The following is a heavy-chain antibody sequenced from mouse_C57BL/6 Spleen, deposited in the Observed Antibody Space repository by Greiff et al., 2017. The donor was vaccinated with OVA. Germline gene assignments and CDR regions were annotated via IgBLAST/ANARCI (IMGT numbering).Heavy chain of an antibody. J-gene: IGHJ4*01. Sequence: VQLQQSVAELVRPGASVKLSCTASGFNIKNTYMHWVKQRPEQGLEWIGRIDPANGNTKYAPKFQGKATITADTSSNTHSLLPSSLTSEDTAIYYCARSVVATRDGSDYWGQGTSVTVSS. CDR3: ARSVVATRDGSDY. V-gene: IGHV14-3*01. D-gene: IGHD1-1*01. CDR2: IDPANGNT. CDR1: GFNIKNTY.